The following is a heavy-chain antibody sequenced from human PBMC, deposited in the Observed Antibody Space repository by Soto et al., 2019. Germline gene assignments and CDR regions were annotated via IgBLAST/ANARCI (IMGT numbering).Heavy chain of an antibody. J-gene: IGHJ6*02. V-gene: IGHV3-21*01. Sequence: EVQLVESGGGLVKPGGSLRLSCAASGFTFSSYSMNWVRQAPGKGLEWVSSISSSSSYIYYADSVKGRFTISRDNAKNSLYLQMNSLRGTEDTAVYYCARGGYSYAYAGGMDVWGQGTTVTVSS. CDR1: GFTFSSYS. CDR3: ARGGYSYAYAGGMDV. CDR2: ISSSSSYI. D-gene: IGHD5-18*01.